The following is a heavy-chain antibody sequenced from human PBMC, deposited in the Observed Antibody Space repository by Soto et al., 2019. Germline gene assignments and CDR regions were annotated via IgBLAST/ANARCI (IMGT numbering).Heavy chain of an antibody. J-gene: IGHJ6*03. CDR2: MNPNSGNT. CDR1: GYTFTRYD. V-gene: IGHV1-8*01. CDR3: ARSETDLGFRYYYYYMDV. D-gene: IGHD3-16*01. Sequence: ASVKVSCKASGYTFTRYDITWVRQATGQGLEWMGWMNPNSGNTGYAQKCQGRVTMTRNTSISTAYMELSSLRSEDTAVYYCARSETDLGFRYYYYYMDVWGKGTTVTVSS.